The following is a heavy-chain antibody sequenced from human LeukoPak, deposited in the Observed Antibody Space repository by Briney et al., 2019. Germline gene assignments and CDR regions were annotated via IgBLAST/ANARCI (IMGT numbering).Heavy chain of an antibody. CDR1: GFTFSSYA. Sequence: GSLRLSCAASGFTFSSYAMSWVRQAPGKGLEWVSVIYSGGSTYYADSVKGRFTISRDNSKNTLYLQMNSLRAEDTAVYYCATRPYYDFWSGYWPWGQGTLVTVSS. V-gene: IGHV3-66*01. CDR3: ATRPYYDFWSGYWP. D-gene: IGHD3-3*01. J-gene: IGHJ5*02. CDR2: IYSGGST.